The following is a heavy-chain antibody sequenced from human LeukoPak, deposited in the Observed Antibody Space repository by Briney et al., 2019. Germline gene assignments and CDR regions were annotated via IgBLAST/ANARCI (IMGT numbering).Heavy chain of an antibody. V-gene: IGHV3-30*03. CDR3: DSEGPDY. Sequence: PGGSLRLSCAASGFTFSSYAMSWVGQAPGKGLEGVAVISYDGSNKYYADSVKGRFTISRDNSKNTLYLQMNSLRAEDTAVYYCDSEGPDYWGQGTLVTVSS. CDR1: GFTFSSYA. J-gene: IGHJ4*02. CDR2: ISYDGSNK.